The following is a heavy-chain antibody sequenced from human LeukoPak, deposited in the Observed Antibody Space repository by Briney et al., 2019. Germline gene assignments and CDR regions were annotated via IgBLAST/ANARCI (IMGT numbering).Heavy chain of an antibody. Sequence: PGGSLRLSCAASGFTFSSYAMHWVRQAPGKGLEWVAVISYDGSNKYYADSVKGRFTISRDNSKNTLYLQMNSLRAEDTAVYYFARDGLPYDLVSRFDYWGQGTLVTASS. CDR1: GFTFSSYA. CDR2: ISYDGSNK. V-gene: IGHV3-30*04. J-gene: IGHJ4*02. D-gene: IGHD3/OR15-3a*01. CDR3: ARDGLPYDLVSRFDY.